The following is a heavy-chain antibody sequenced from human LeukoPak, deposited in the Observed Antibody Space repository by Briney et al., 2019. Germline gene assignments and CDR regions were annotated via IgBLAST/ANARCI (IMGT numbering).Heavy chain of an antibody. J-gene: IGHJ5*02. V-gene: IGHV4-4*07. CDR2: IYTSGST. D-gene: IGHD6-13*01. CDR1: GGSISSYY. CDR3: ARSGWVTAAGTIGFDP. Sequence: SETLSLTCTVSGGSISSYYWSWIRQPAGKGLEWIGRIYTSGSTNYNPSLKSRVTMSVDMSKNQFSLKLSSVTAADTAVYYCARSGWVTAAGTIGFDPWGQGTLVTVSS.